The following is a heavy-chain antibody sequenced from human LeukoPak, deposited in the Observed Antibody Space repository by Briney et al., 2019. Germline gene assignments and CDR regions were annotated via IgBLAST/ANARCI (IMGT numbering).Heavy chain of an antibody. CDR1: GFTFSSYG. CDR3: AKGYCSGGSCYSHY. V-gene: IGHV3-30*18. D-gene: IGHD2-15*01. Sequence: PGGSLRLSCAASGFTFSSYGMHWVRQAPGKGLEWVAVISYDGSNKYYADSVKGRFTISRDNSKNTLYLQMNSLRAEDTAVYHCAKGYCSGGSCYSHYWGQGTLVTVSS. J-gene: IGHJ4*02. CDR2: ISYDGSNK.